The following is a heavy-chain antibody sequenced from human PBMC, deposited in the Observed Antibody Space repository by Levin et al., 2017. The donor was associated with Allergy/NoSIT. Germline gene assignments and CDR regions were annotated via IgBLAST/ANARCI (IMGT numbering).Heavy chain of an antibody. CDR2: IYPRDSDA. CDR1: GYNFATSW. D-gene: IGHD3-16*01. J-gene: IGHJ4*02. Sequence: GESLKISCKASGYNFATSWIGWVRQMPGKGLEWMGIIYPRDSDARYGPSFFGQVTFSVDKSTNTAYLQWSSLWASDTATYFCARGMGGSYLAFDYWGQGTLVTVSS. CDR3: ARGMGGSYLAFDY. V-gene: IGHV5-51*01.